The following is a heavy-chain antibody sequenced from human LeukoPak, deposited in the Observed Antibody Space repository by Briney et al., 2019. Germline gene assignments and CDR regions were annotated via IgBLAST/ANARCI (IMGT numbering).Heavy chain of an antibody. J-gene: IGHJ6*02. CDR2: IYHSGST. CDR3: ARVPTEYSSSSRSYYYYGMDV. V-gene: IGHV4-30-2*01. D-gene: IGHD6-6*01. Sequence: SETLSLTCAVSGGSLSSGGYSWSWIRQPPGKGLEWIGYIYHSGSTYYNPSLKSRVTISVDRSKNQFSLKLSSVTAADTAVYYCARVPTEYSSSSRSYYYYGMDVWGQGTTVTVSS. CDR1: GGSLSSGGYS.